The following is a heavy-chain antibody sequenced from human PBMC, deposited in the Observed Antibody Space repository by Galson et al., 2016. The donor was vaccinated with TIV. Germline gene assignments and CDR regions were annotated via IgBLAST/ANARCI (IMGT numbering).Heavy chain of an antibody. CDR2: IISIFRTT. J-gene: IGHJ4*02. Sequence: SVKVSCKASANTFISYAITWVRQAPGQGLEWMGGIISIFRTTQYAQKFQGRVTITADESMSTAYMELSSLRSDDTAVYYCARTDTLKNYYDSSGYYPFWGRGTLVTVSS. CDR3: ARTDTLKNYYDSSGYYPF. D-gene: IGHD3-22*01. V-gene: IGHV1-69*13. CDR1: ANTFISYA.